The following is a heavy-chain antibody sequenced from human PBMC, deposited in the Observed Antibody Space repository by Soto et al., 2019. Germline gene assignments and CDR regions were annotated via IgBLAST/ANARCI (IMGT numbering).Heavy chain of an antibody. CDR2: IIPIFGTA. J-gene: IGHJ6*02. CDR1: GGTFSSYA. V-gene: IGHV1-69*12. D-gene: IGHD3-16*02. CDR3: ARQFEVISYYYSGMDV. Sequence: QVQLVQSGAEVKKPGSSVKVSCKASGGTFSSYAISWVRQAPGQGLEWMGGIIPIFGTANYAQKFQGRVTITADESTSTAYMGLSSLRSEETAVYYCARQFEVISYYYSGMDVWGQGTTVTVSS.